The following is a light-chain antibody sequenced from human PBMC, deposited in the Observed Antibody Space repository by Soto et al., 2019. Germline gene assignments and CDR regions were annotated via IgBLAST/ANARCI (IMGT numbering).Light chain of an antibody. V-gene: IGLV1-44*01. CDR3: AAWDDSLTGRV. J-gene: IGLJ3*02. CDR1: SSNIGSNT. CDR2: SNN. Sequence: QSVLTQPPSASGTPGQRVTISCSGSSSNIGSNTVNWYKQLPGTAPKLLIYSNNQRPSGVPDRFSGSKSGTSASRAISGLQSEDEADYYCAAWDDSLTGRVFGGGTKLTVL.